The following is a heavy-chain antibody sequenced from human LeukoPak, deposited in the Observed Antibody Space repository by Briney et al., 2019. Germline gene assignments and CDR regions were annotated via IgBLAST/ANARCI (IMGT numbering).Heavy chain of an antibody. CDR2: IITNTGIP. V-gene: IGHV7-4-1*02. CDR1: GYTFTNYA. Sequence: ASVKVSCKASGYTFTNYAINWVRQAPGQGLEWMGWIITNTGIPTYAQGFTGRFVFSLDTSVSTAYLQIRSLKAEDTALYYCAREGIMARGWYFDLWGRGTLVSVSS. J-gene: IGHJ2*01. CDR3: AREGIMARGWYFDL. D-gene: IGHD3-16*01.